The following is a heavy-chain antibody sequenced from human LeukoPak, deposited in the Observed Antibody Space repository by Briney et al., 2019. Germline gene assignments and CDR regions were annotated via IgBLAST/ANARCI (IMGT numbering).Heavy chain of an antibody. V-gene: IGHV1-69*04. CDR2: IIPILGIA. J-gene: IGHJ4*02. D-gene: IGHD5-24*01. CDR1: GCTFSIYT. Sequence: SVKVSCTASGCTFSIYTISWERQAPGQGLEWMGRIIPILGIANCAQKFQGRVTITADKSTSTAYMELSSLRSEDTAVYYCAREFIKLGRDGYNYSDYWGQGTLVTVSS. CDR3: AREFIKLGRDGYNYSDY.